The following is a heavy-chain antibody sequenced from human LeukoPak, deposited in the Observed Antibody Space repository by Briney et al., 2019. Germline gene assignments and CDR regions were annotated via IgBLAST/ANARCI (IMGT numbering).Heavy chain of an antibody. Sequence: GGSLRLSCAASGFTFNNAWMSWVRQAPGQGLEWVSGIGWSSGRIDYADSVKGRFTSSRDNAKNSLYLQMNSLRAEDTAIYYCIKDIRPGGMDVWGQGITVTVSS. CDR2: IGWSSGRI. CDR1: GFTFNNAW. CDR3: IKDIRPGGMDV. D-gene: IGHD1-14*01. V-gene: IGHV3-9*01. J-gene: IGHJ6*02.